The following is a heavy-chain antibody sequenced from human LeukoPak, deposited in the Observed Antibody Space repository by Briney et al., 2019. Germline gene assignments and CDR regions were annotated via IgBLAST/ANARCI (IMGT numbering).Heavy chain of an antibody. D-gene: IGHD6-6*01. J-gene: IGHJ4*02. Sequence: PGGSLRLSCAASGFTFSSYAMSWVRQAPGKGLEWVSAISGSGGSTYYADSVKGRFTISRGNSKNTLYLQMNSLRAEDTAVYYCAKQLSSSSRVDFDYWGQGTLVTVSS. CDR1: GFTFSSYA. V-gene: IGHV3-23*01. CDR2: ISGSGGST. CDR3: AKQLSSSSRVDFDY.